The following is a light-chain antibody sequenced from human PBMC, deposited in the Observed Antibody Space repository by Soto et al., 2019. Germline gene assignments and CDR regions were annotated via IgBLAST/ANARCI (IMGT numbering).Light chain of an antibody. CDR3: QHFAASPT. CDR1: QTVSRSY. J-gene: IGKJ4*01. Sequence: DIVLTQSPGTLSLSTGESATLSCRASQTVSRSYFVWYQQKPGQAPRLLIYGASARAPGIRDRFSGTGSGTESTLTISRLEPEDFAVYFCQHFAASPTFGGGTKVEIK. CDR2: GAS. V-gene: IGKV3-20*01.